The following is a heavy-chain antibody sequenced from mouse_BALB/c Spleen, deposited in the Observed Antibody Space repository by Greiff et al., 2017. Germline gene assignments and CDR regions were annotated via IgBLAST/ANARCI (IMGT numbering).Heavy chain of an antibody. V-gene: IGHV5-12-1*01. CDR1: GFAFSSYD. CDR3: ARQGEWSYAMDY. CDR2: ISSGGGST. J-gene: IGHJ4*01. D-gene: IGHD1-1*02. Sequence: EVKLMESGGGLVKPGGSLKLSCAASGFAFSSYDMSWVRQTPEKRLEWVAYISSGGGSTYYPDTVKGRFTISRDNAKNTLYLQMSSLKSEDTAMYYCARQGEWSYAMDYWGQGTSVTVSS.